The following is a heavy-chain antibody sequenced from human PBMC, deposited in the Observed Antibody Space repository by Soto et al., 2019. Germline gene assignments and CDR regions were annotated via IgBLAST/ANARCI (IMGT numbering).Heavy chain of an antibody. V-gene: IGHV3-23*01. CDR1: GFTFSSYA. CDR3: AKEGDYYDFWSGYGMDV. D-gene: IGHD3-3*01. J-gene: IGHJ6*02. CDR2: ISGSGGST. Sequence: GESLKISCAASGFTFSSYAMSWVRQAPGKGLEWVSAISGSGGSTYYADSVKGRFTISRDNSKNTLYLQMNSLRAEDTAVYYCAKEGDYYDFWSGYGMDVWGQGTTVTVSS.